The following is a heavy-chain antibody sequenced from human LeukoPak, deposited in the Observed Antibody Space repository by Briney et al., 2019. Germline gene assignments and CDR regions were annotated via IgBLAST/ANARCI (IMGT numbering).Heavy chain of an antibody. J-gene: IGHJ5*02. D-gene: IGHD3-9*01. CDR1: GGSISSGGYY. CDR3: ANYIIYDILTGRIGWFDP. V-gene: IGHV4-31*03. Sequence: PSETLSLTCTVSGGSISSGGYYWSWIRQHPGKGLEWIGYIYDSGSTYYNPSLKSRVTISLDTSKNQFSLKLSSVTAADTAVYYCANYIIYDILTGRIGWFDPWGQGTLVTVSS. CDR2: IYDSGST.